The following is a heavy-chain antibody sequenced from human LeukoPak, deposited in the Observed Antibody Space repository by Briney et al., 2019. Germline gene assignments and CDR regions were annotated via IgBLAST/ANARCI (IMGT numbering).Heavy chain of an antibody. J-gene: IGHJ4*02. CDR2: ISAYNGNT. D-gene: IGHD3-10*01. CDR3: ARGGSGGVCNY. CDR1: GYTXTSXG. Sequence: ASVKVSFKASGYTXTSXGISXVRXXPGQXXXWMGWISAYNGNTNYAQKFQGRVTMTTDTSTSTAYMELRSLRSDDTAVYYCARGGSGGVCNYWGQGTLVTVSS. V-gene: IGHV1-18*01.